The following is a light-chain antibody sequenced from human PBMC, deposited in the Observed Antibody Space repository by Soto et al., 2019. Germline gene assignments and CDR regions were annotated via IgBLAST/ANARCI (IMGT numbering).Light chain of an antibody. J-gene: IGLJ1*01. V-gene: IGLV2-14*01. CDR1: SGDVGGYNY. CDR2: AVT. Sequence: QSALTQPASVSGSPGQSVTISCAGTSGDVGGYNYVSWYQQHPGKAPKLMIHAVTNRPSGVSNRFSGSKSGNTASLTISSLQAEDEADYYCCSDTGASTYVFGTGTKLTVL. CDR3: CSDTGASTYV.